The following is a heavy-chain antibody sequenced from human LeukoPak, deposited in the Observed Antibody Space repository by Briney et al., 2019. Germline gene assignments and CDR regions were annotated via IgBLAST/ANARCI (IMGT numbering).Heavy chain of an antibody. D-gene: IGHD5-12*01. J-gene: IGHJ5*02. V-gene: IGHV4-34*01. CDR2: INHSGST. CDR3: ARWLRRAYNWFDP. Sequence: SETLSLTCAVYGGSFSGYYWSWIRQPPGKGLEWIGEINHSGSTNYNPSLKSRVTISVDTSKNQFSLKLSSVTAADTAVYYCARWLRRAYNWFDPWGRGTLVTVSS. CDR1: GGSFSGYY.